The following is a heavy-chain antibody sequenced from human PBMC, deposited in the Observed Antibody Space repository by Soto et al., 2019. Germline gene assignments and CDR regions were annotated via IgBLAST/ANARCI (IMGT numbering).Heavy chain of an antibody. D-gene: IGHD3-22*01. V-gene: IGHV3-33*01. CDR2: IWYDGSNK. Sequence: QVQLVESGGGVVQPGRSLRLSCAASGFTFSSYGMHWVRQAPGKGLEWVAVIWYDGSNKYYADSVKGRSTISRDNSKNTLYLQMNSLRAEDTAVYYCAHSSGYYFFDYWGQGTLVTVSS. CDR1: GFTFSSYG. J-gene: IGHJ4*02. CDR3: AHSSGYYFFDY.